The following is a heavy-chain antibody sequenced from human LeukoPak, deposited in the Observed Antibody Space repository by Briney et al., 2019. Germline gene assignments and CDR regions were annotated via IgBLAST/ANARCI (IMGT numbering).Heavy chain of an antibody. Sequence: GGSLRLSCADSGFSFSVFWMHWVRHVPGKGRVGVSRIRSDGTTTDYADSVKGRFTISRDNAKNTLFLQMNSLRVEDTAVYYCTRDWRNMAFDHWGQGTLVTVSS. D-gene: IGHD3-3*01. CDR1: GFSFSVFW. V-gene: IGHV3-74*01. J-gene: IGHJ5*02. CDR3: TRDWRNMAFDH. CDR2: IRSDGTTT.